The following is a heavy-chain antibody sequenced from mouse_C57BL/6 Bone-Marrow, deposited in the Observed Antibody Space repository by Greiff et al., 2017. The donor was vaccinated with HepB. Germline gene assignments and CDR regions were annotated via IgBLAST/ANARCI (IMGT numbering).Heavy chain of an antibody. CDR1: GYTFTDYN. CDR3: ARKGSGRRDAMDY. CDR2: INPNYGTT. V-gene: IGHV1-39*01. J-gene: IGHJ4*01. Sequence: EVQLQQSGPELVKPGASVKIPCKASGYTFTDYNMDWVKQSHGKSLEWIGVINPNYGTTSYNQKFKGKATLTVDQSSSTAYMQLNSLTSEDSAVYYCARKGSGRRDAMDYWGQGTSVTVSS.